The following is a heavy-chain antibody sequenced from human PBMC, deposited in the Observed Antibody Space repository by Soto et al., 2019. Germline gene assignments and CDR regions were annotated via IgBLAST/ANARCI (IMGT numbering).Heavy chain of an antibody. V-gene: IGHV3-64D*06. CDR3: GQGRVRIGWDADY. D-gene: IGHD6-19*01. J-gene: IGHJ4*02. CDR1: GFTFSIYG. Sequence: EVQLVESGGGLVQPGGSLRLSCSASGFTFSIYGMHWVRQAPGKGLAYVSGISDEGDNTYYADSVKGRLTISRDNSTNTLYLQMSSRRAADTAFYCFGQGRVRIGWDADYWAQGTLVTFSS. CDR2: ISDEGDNT.